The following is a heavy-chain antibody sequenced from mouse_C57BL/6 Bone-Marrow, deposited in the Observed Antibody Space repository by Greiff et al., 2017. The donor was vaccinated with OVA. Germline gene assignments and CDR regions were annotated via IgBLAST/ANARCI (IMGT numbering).Heavy chain of an antibody. Sequence: VQLQQSGAELAKPGASVKLSCKASGYTFTSYWMHWVKQRPGQGLEWIGYINPSSGYTKSNQKFKDKATLTADKSSSTAYMQLSSLTYESSSVYYCARNGDGSSLYYAMDYWGQGTSVTVSS. D-gene: IGHD1-1*01. CDR3: ARNGDGSSLYYAMDY. CDR1: GYTFTSYW. V-gene: IGHV1-7*01. J-gene: IGHJ4*01. CDR2: INPSSGYT.